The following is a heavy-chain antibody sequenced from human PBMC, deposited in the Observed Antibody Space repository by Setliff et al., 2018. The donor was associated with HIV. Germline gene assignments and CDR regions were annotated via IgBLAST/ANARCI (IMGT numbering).Heavy chain of an antibody. CDR3: VRDAEGVAAGAIYFYMDV. Sequence: PSETLSLTCAVSGYSISSGYYWGWIRQSPGKGLEWIGSIYHSGSTYYNPSLKSRVTISVDTSKNQFSLKMNSATAADTALYYCVRDAEGVAAGAIYFYMDVWGKGTTVTVSS. CDR1: GYSISSGYY. J-gene: IGHJ6*03. D-gene: IGHD2-8*01. V-gene: IGHV4-38-2*02. CDR2: IYHSGST.